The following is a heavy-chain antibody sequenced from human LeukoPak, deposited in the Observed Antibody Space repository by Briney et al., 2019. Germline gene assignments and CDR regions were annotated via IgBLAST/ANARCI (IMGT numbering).Heavy chain of an antibody. D-gene: IGHD2-15*01. CDR1: GGSISRNY. CDR2: IYYTGST. J-gene: IGHJ4*02. CDR3: ARGEFELLAPFDS. Sequence: SETLPLTCTVSGGSISRNYWNWIRQPPGKGLEWIGLIYYTGSTKYNPSLKSRVTISVDMSKNQFSLKVSSVTAADTAMYYCARGEFELLAPFDSWGQETLVTVSS. V-gene: IGHV4-59*08.